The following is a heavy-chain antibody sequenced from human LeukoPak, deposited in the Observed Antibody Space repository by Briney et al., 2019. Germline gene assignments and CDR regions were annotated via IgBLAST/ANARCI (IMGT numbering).Heavy chain of an antibody. V-gene: IGHV1-69*05. CDR2: IIPIFGTA. CDR3: ARLRETTVTRDDSYYYMDV. D-gene: IGHD4-17*01. Sequence: ASMKVSCKASGYATDYYIHWVRQAPGQGLEWMGGIIPIFGTANYAQKFQGRVTITTDESTSTAYMELSSLRSEDTAVYYCARLRETTVTRDDSYYYMDVWGKGTTVTVSS. CDR1: GYATDYY. J-gene: IGHJ6*03.